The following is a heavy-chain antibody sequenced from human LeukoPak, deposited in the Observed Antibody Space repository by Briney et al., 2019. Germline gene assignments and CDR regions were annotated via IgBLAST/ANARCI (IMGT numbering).Heavy chain of an antibody. CDR3: ARDPGSVEPWFDP. D-gene: IGHD2-15*01. CDR2: INHNSGGT. CDR1: GYTFIGYY. J-gene: IGHJ5*02. Sequence: SVTVSCKGSGYTFIGYYMDWVGQARGRGSEGMGWINHNSGGTNYAQKFHGRVTMPRHTSISTAYMELSRLRSDDTAVYYCARDPGSVEPWFDPWGQGTLVTVSS. V-gene: IGHV1-2*02.